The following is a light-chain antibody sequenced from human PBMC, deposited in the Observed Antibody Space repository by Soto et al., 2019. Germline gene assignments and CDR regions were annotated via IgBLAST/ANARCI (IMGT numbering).Light chain of an antibody. CDR2: DVN. V-gene: IGLV2-14*03. Sequence: QSALTQPASVSGSPGQSITISCTGTSSDIGAYNFVSWYQQHPGKAPKLMLYDVNIRPSGVSNRFSGYKSGNTASLTISGLQAEDEADYYCTSWTTSTTMIFGGGTQLTVL. J-gene: IGLJ2*01. CDR1: SSDIGAYNF. CDR3: TSWTTSTTMI.